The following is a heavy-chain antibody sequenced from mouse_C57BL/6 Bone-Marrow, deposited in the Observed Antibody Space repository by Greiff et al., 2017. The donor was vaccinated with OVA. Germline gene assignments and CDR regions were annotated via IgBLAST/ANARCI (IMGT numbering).Heavy chain of an antibody. D-gene: IGHD1-1*01. Sequence: EVQVVESGGGLVQPGESLKLSCESNEYEFPSHDMSWVRKTPEKRLELVAAINSDGGSTYYPDTMERRFIISRDNTKKTLYLQMSSLRSEDTALYYCARHGHYGSSPYWYFDVWGTGTTVTVSS. CDR3: ARHGHYGSSPYWYFDV. J-gene: IGHJ1*03. CDR1: EYEFPSHD. CDR2: INSDGGST. V-gene: IGHV5-2*01.